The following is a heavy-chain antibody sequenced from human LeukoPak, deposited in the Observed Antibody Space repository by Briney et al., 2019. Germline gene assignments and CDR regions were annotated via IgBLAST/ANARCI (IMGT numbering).Heavy chain of an antibody. J-gene: IGHJ6*03. V-gene: IGHV3-20*01. Sequence: GGSLRLSCAASGFTFDDYGMTWVRQVPGKALEWVSSISWNGDGTGYADSVKGRFTISRDSAKNSLYLQMNSLRADDTALYHCARTFDFASSGYYDGSGYYYYFMDVWGKGTTVTISS. D-gene: IGHD3-22*01. CDR2: ISWNGDGT. CDR3: ARTFDFASSGYYDGSGYYYYFMDV. CDR1: GFTFDDYG.